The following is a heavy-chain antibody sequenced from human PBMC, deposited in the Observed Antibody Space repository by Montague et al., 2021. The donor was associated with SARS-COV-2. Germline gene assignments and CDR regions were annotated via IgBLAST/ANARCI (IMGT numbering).Heavy chain of an antibody. Sequence: LVKPTQTLTLTCTFSGFSLSTSGMCVSWIRQPPGKGLEWIGSIYHSGSTYYNPSLKSRVTISVDTSKNQFSLKLSSVTAADTAVYYCARDVRYYDFWSGRAQTSPDYWGQGTLVTVSS. J-gene: IGHJ4*02. V-gene: IGHV4-38-2*02. CDR3: ARDVRYYDFWSGRAQTSPDY. CDR1: GFSLSTSGM. CDR2: IYHSGST. D-gene: IGHD3-3*01.